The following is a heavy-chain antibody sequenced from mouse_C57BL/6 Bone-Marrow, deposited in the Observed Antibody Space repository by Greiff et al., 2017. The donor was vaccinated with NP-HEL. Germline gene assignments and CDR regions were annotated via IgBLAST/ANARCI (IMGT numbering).Heavy chain of an antibody. V-gene: IGHV5-4*01. J-gene: IGHJ4*01. CDR2: ISAGGSYT. Sequence: EVQGVESGGGLVKPGGSLKLSCAASGFTFSSYAMSWVRQTPEKRLEWVATISAGGSYTYYPDNVKGRFTLSRDNAKNNLYLQMSHLKSEDTAMYYCARIGSSYAMDDWGQGTSVTVSS. CDR3: ARIGSSYAMDD. D-gene: IGHD1-1*01. CDR1: GFTFSSYA.